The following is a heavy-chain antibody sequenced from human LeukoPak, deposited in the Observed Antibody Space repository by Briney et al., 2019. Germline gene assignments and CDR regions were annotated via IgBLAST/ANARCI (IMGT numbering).Heavy chain of an antibody. CDR2: IYYSGST. D-gene: IGHD3-10*01. J-gene: IGHJ5*02. V-gene: IGHV4-59*05. CDR1: GGSISSYY. Sequence: SETLSLTCTVSGGSISSYYWSWIRQPPGKGLEWIGSIYYSGSTYYNPSLKSRVTISVDTSKNQFSLKLSSVTAADTAVYYCARHFGWFDPWGQGTLVTVSS. CDR3: ARHFGWFDP.